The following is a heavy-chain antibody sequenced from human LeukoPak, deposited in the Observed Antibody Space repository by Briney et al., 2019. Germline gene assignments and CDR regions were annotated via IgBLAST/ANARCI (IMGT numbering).Heavy chain of an antibody. J-gene: IGHJ6*02. V-gene: IGHV3-7*01. CDR1: GFTFSSYW. Sequence: PGGSLRLSCAASGFTFSSYWMSWVRQAPGKGLEWVANIKQDGSEKYYVDSVKGRFTISRDNAKNSLYLQMNSLRAEDTAVYYCARDAITIFGVVIESYYYYGMDVWGQGTTVTVSS. D-gene: IGHD3-3*01. CDR2: IKQDGSEK. CDR3: ARDAITIFGVVIESYYYYGMDV.